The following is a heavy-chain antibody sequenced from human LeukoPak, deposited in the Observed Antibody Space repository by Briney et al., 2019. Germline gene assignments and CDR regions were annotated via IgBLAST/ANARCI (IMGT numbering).Heavy chain of an antibody. V-gene: IGHV1-2*02. Sequence: ASVKVSCKASGHTFTGYYMHWVRQAPGQGLEWMGWINPNSGGTNYAQKFQGRVTMTRDTSISTAYMELSRLRSDDTAVYYCARDSGQQLVPFNYYYYYYMDVWGKGTTVTVSS. CDR2: INPNSGGT. CDR3: ARDSGQQLVPFNYYYYYYMDV. J-gene: IGHJ6*03. D-gene: IGHD6-13*01. CDR1: GHTFTGYY.